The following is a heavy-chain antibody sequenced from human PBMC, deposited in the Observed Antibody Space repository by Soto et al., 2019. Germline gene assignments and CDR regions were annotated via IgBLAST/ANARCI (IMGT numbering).Heavy chain of an antibody. Sequence: QVPLVQSGAEVKKPGASVKVSCKASGYTFNNSGISWVRQAPGRGLEWMGWISAKNGNTNYAQKFQGRVTMTTDTATRTAYMDLRSLRSDDTAVYFCARDLGDIVVVSAATEFDHWGQGTRVTVSS. J-gene: IGHJ4*02. V-gene: IGHV1-18*04. CDR1: GYTFNNSG. CDR2: ISAKNGNT. D-gene: IGHD2-2*01. CDR3: ARDLGDIVVVSAATEFDH.